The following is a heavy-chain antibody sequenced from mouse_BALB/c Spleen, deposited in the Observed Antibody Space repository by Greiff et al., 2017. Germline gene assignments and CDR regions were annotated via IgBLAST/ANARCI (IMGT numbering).Heavy chain of an antibody. V-gene: IGHV5-6-4*01. CDR2: ISSGGSYT. D-gene: IGHD2-4*01. CDR3: TRDHYDYYFDY. CDR1: GFTFSSYT. J-gene: IGHJ2*01. Sequence: DVHLVESGGGLVKPGGSLKLSCAASGFTFSSYTMSWVRQTPEKRLEWVATISSGGSYTYYPDSVKGRFTISRDNAKNTLYLQMSSLKSEDTAMYYCTRDHYDYYFDYWGQGTTLTVSS.